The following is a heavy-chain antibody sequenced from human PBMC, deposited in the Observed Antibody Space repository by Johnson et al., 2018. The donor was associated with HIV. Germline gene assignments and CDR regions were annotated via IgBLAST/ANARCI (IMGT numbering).Heavy chain of an antibody. V-gene: IGHV3-66*04. CDR2: IYSGGST. Sequence: MQLVESGGGLVQPGGSLRLSCAASGFTVSSNYMSWVRQAPGKGLAWVSVIYSGGSTYYADSVKGRFTISRDNSKNTLYLQMNSLRAEDTAVYYCARRCSSSSCSHGAFDIWGQGTVVTVSS. D-gene: IGHD2-2*01. CDR1: GFTVSSNY. CDR3: ARRCSSSSCSHGAFDI. J-gene: IGHJ3*02.